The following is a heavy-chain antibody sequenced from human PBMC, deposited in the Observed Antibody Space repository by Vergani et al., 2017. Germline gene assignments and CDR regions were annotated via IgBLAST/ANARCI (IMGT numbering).Heavy chain of an antibody. CDR1: GYTFTGYY. D-gene: IGHD3-10*01. Sequence: QVQLVQSGAEVKKPGASVKVSCKASGYTFTGYYMHWVRQAPGQGLEWMGWINPNSGGTNYAQQFQGRVTMTRDTSISTAYMELSRLRSDETAVYYCARDYILMVRGVIGYWGQGTLVTVSS. CDR2: INPNSGGT. CDR3: ARDYILMVRGVIGY. J-gene: IGHJ4*02. V-gene: IGHV1-2*02.